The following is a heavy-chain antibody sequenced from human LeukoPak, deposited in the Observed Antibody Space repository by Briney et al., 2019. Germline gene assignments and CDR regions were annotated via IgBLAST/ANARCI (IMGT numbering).Heavy chain of an antibody. V-gene: IGHV4-59*08. CDR3: ARGRYYFDY. Sequence: SETLSLTCTVSGASINSHFWSSFRQPPGKGLEWVGSIYYTGSSNYNPSLESRVTISVDTSNNQFSLKLSSVAAADTAVYYCARGRYYFDYWDQGTLVTVSS. J-gene: IGHJ4*02. CDR1: GASINSHF. CDR2: IYYTGSS.